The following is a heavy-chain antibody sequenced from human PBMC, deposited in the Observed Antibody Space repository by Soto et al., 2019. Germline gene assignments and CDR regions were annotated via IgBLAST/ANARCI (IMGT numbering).Heavy chain of an antibody. J-gene: IGHJ6*02. Sequence: SETLSLTCTVSGGSITSSYWSWIRRPPGKGLEWIAYIYDTGISGYTPSTSYNPSLKSRVTMSVDTSKSQFSPKLTSVTAADTAVYYCARGEDAFFYYGLDVWGQGITVTVSS. CDR1: GGSITSSY. CDR3: ARGEDAFFYYGLDV. V-gene: IGHV4-59*01. CDR2: IYDTGISGYTPST.